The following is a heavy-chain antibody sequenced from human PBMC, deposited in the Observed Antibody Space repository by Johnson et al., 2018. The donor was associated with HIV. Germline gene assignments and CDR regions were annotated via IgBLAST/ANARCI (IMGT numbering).Heavy chain of an antibody. Sequence: VQLVESGGGVVQPGRSLRLSCAASGFTFSCYDVHWVRQATGKGLEWVSPIGTAGDTYYPGSVKGRFTISRDNPKNTLYLQMNSLRAEDTAIYYCARGEEEQLGDAFDIWGQGTMVTVSS. CDR1: GFTFSCYD. CDR3: ARGEEEQLGDAFDI. CDR2: IGTAGDT. J-gene: IGHJ3*02. V-gene: IGHV3-13*01. D-gene: IGHD6-6*01.